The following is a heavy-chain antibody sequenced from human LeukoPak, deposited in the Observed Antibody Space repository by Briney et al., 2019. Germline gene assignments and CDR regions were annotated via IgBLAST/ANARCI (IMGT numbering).Heavy chain of an antibody. CDR3: AKEVTDTGGYYYHY. J-gene: IGHJ4*02. CDR2: ISDSGGST. CDR1: GFTFSSYD. D-gene: IGHD3-22*01. Sequence: PGGSLRLSCAASGFTFSSYDMSWVRQAPGKRVEGVTAISDSGGSTYYADSVEGRFTVSRDNSKNTLYLQMNSLRADDTAVYYCAKEVTDTGGYYYHYWGQGTLVTVAS. V-gene: IGHV3-23*01.